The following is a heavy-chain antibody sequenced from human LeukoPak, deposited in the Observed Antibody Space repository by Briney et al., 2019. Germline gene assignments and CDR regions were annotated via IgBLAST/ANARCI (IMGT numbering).Heavy chain of an antibody. J-gene: IGHJ3*02. V-gene: IGHV4-4*07. CDR1: GGSISSYY. CDR3: ARVTIFGVAKGTFDI. CDR2: IYTSGST. D-gene: IGHD3-3*01. Sequence: SETLSLTCTVSGGSISSYYWSWIRQPAGKGLEWIGRIYTSGSTNYNPSLKSRVTMSVDTSKNQFSLKLSSVTAADTAVYYCARVTIFGVAKGTFDIWGQGTMVTVSS.